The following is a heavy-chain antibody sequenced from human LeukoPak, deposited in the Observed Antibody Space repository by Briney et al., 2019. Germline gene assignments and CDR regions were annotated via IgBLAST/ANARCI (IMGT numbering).Heavy chain of an antibody. J-gene: IGHJ6*03. Sequence: GSLRLSCAASGFTFSSYAMNWVRQAPGRGLEWASGFSGSGGTTYYADSVKGRFTISRDNSKNTLYLQMNSLRAEDTAVYYCANGNRCTSPNCLGYYYFYMDVWGKGTTVTVS. CDR3: ANGNRCTSPNCLGYYYFYMDV. CDR1: GFTFSSYA. CDR2: FSGSGGTT. D-gene: IGHD2-8*01. V-gene: IGHV3-23*01.